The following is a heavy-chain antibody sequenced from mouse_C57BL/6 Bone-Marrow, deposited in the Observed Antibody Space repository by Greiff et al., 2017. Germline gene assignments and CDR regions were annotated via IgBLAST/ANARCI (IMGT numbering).Heavy chain of an antibody. J-gene: IGHJ2*01. Sequence: VQLQQSGAELARPGASVKMSCKASGYTFTSYTMHWVKQRPGQGLEWIGYINPSSGYTKYNQKFKDKDTLTAEQSSSTAYMQLSSLTSEDSAVYYRARLGGLRQYYCDYWGQGTALTVSS. CDR3: ARLGGLRQYYCDY. V-gene: IGHV1-4*01. D-gene: IGHD3-2*02. CDR1: GYTFTSYT. CDR2: INPSSGYT.